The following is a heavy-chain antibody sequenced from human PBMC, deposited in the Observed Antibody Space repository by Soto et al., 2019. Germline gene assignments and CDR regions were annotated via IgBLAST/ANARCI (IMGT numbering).Heavy chain of an antibody. CDR3: ARGDRSPNY. Sequence: QVQLVQSGAEVKKTGASVKVSCKSSGYDFTNYGITWVRQAPGQGLDWVGWIRVYNGDTKYAQKFQGRVTLTTDTSTTTDYMALRSLRSDDTAVYYCARGDRSPNYWGQGTLVTVSS. D-gene: IGHD1-26*01. V-gene: IGHV1-18*01. J-gene: IGHJ4*02. CDR2: IRVYNGDT. CDR1: GYDFTNYG.